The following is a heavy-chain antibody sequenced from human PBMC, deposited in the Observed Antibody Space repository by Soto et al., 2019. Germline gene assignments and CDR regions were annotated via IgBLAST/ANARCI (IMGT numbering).Heavy chain of an antibody. V-gene: IGHV4-31*03. CDR1: GDSISSAGYY. J-gene: IGHJ5*02. Sequence: HVQLQESGPGLVKPSQTLSLTCTVSGDSISSAGYYWRRLRQHPVKGMEWIGNISYSGDTHYNPSLKSRVSISMDTSKDQFSLKLSAVTAADTAVYYCARDDYEDCGKDWFDHWGQGTLVTVSS. D-gene: IGHD3-16*01. CDR3: ARDDYEDCGKDWFDH. CDR2: ISYSGDT.